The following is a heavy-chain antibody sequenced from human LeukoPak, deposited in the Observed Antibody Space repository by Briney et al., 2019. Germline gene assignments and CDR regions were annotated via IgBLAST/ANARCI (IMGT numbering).Heavy chain of an antibody. Sequence: GGSLRLSCAASGFTFSSYAMSWVRQAPGKGLEWVSAISGSGGSTYHADSVKGRFTISRDNSKNTLYLQMNSLRAEDTAVYYCAKEKLARGYGDYHDYWGQGTLVTVSS. CDR2: ISGSGGST. CDR1: GFTFSSYA. D-gene: IGHD4-17*01. J-gene: IGHJ4*02. V-gene: IGHV3-23*01. CDR3: AKEKLARGYGDYHDY.